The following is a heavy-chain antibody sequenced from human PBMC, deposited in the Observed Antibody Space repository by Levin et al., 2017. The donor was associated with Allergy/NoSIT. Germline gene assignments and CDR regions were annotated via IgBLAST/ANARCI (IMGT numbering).Heavy chain of an antibody. V-gene: IGHV3-11*01. Sequence: GESLKISCAASGFTFSDYYMSWIRQAPGKGLEWVSYISSSGSTIYYADSVKGRFTISRDNAKNSLYLQMNSLRAEDTAVYYCARAPYNWNPFDYWGQGTLVTVSS. CDR2: ISSSGSTI. CDR3: ARAPYNWNPFDY. J-gene: IGHJ4*02. D-gene: IGHD1-20*01. CDR1: GFTFSDYY.